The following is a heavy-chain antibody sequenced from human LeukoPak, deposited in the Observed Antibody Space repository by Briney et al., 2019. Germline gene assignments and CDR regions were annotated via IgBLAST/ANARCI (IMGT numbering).Heavy chain of an antibody. V-gene: IGHV1-2*02. J-gene: IGHJ5*02. D-gene: IGHD6-13*01. CDR1: GYTFTGYY. CDR3: ARDPIADSSSWYVGNWFDP. CDR2: INPNSGGT. Sequence: ASVKVSCKASGYTFTGYYMHWVRQAPGQGLEWMGWINPNSGGTNYAQKFQGRVTMTRDTSISTAYMELSRLRPDDTAVYYCARDPIADSSSWYVGNWFDPWGQGTLVTVSS.